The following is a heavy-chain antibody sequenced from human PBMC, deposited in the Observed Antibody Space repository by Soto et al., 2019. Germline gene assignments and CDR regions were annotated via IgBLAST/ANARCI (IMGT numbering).Heavy chain of an antibody. CDR2: ISYDGSNK. D-gene: IGHD6-13*01. V-gene: IGHV3-30*18. CDR1: GFTFSSYG. J-gene: IGHJ6*02. Sequence: LRLSCAASGFTFSSYGMHWVRQAPGKGLEWVAVISYDGSNKYYADSVKGRFTISRDNSKNTLYLQMNSLRAEDTAVYYCAKGRAAAVHYYYYGMDVWGQGTTVTVSS. CDR3: AKGRAAAVHYYYYGMDV.